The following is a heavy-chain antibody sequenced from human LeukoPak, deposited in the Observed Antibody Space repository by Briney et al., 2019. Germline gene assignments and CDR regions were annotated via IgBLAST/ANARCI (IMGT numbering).Heavy chain of an antibody. CDR3: ARGQYYYDSSGYYSNWFDP. D-gene: IGHD3-22*01. J-gene: IGHJ5*02. Sequence: SGGSLRLSCVVSGFTFGSFSINWVRQAPGQGLDWVSCISSDSGTIYYADSVRGRFTISRDNAQNLLYLQMNSLRAEDTAVYYCARGQYYYDSSGYYSNWFDPWGQGTLVTVSS. V-gene: IGHV3-48*04. CDR2: ISSDSGTI. CDR1: GFTFGSFS.